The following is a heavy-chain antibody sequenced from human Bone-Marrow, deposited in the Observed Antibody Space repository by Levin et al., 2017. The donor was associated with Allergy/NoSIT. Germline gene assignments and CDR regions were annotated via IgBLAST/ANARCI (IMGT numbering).Heavy chain of an antibody. J-gene: IGHJ4*02. CDR1: GGTFSTNA. V-gene: IGHV1-69*13. D-gene: IGHD6-19*01. CDR2: IIPILGTE. CDR3: ARGKAYSSGWYDY. Sequence: SVKVSCKASGGTFSTNAISWVRQAPGQGLEWMGGIIPILGTENYAQNFQDRVTITADESSNTAYMELSSLRFDDTAVYYCARGKAYSSGWYDYWGQGTLVIVSS.